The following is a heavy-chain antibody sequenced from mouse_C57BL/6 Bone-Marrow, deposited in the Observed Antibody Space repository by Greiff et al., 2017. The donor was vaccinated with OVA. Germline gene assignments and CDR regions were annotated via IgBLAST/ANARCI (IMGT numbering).Heavy chain of an antibody. D-gene: IGHD1-1*01. CDR1: GYTFTSYW. CDR2: IDPSDSYT. V-gene: IGHV1-59*01. Sequence: QVQLQQPGAELVRPGTSVKLSCKASGYTFTSYWMHWVKQRPGQGLEWIGVIDPSDSYTNYNQKFKGKATLTVDTSSSTAYMQLSSLTSEDSAVYYCARWCFITTVVNYFDYWGQGTTLTVSS. CDR3: ARWCFITTVVNYFDY. J-gene: IGHJ2*01.